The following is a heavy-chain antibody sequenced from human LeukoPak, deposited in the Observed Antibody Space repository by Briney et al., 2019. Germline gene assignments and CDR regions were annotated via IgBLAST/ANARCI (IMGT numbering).Heavy chain of an antibody. V-gene: IGHV3-64*01. Sequence: GGYLRLSCAGRGSSFERYAIPWVRQSSRKGLEYVSAISSNGDGTYYANSVKGRFTISRDNSKSTLYLQMGSLRAEDMAVYYCARGKGIYCGGDCSALDYWGQGTLVTVSS. J-gene: IGHJ4*02. CDR1: GSSFERYA. CDR3: ARGKGIYCGGDCSALDY. CDR2: ISSNGDGT. D-gene: IGHD2-21*02.